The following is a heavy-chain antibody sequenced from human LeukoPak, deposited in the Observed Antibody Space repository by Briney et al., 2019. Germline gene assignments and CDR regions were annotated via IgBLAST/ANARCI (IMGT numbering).Heavy chain of an antibody. J-gene: IGHJ6*03. CDR2: ISSSSDTI. D-gene: IGHD3-16*02. Sequence: PGGSLRLSCAASGFTFTDYYMSWIRQAPGKGLEWVSYISSSSDTIYYADSVKGRFTISRDNAKNSLYLQMNSMRAEDKAVYYCATSTYDYVWGSYRFDYYMDVWGKGTTVTVSS. CDR3: ATSTYDYVWGSYRFDYYMDV. CDR1: GFTFTDYY. V-gene: IGHV3-11*04.